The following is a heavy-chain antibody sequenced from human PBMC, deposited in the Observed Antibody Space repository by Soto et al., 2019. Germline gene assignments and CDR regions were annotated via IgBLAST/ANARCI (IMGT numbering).Heavy chain of an antibody. CDR1: GGTFSSYA. D-gene: IGHD6-6*01. V-gene: IGHV1-69*13. Sequence: SVKVSCKASGGTFSSYAISWVRQAPGQGLEWMGGIIPIFGTANYAQKFQGRVTITADESTSTAYMELSSLRSEDTAVYYCAREVESIAARLSSHFDYWGQGTLVTVSS. J-gene: IGHJ4*02. CDR2: IIPIFGTA. CDR3: AREVESIAARLSSHFDY.